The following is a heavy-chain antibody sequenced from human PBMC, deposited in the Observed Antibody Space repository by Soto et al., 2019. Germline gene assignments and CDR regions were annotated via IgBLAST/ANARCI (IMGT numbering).Heavy chain of an antibody. J-gene: IGHJ4*01. V-gene: IGHV3-7*01. Sequence: GGSLRLSCAASGFTFSSYWMSWVRQAPGKGLEWVANIKQDGSDKYYVDSVKGRFTLSRDNAKNSLQLQMNSLRAADPAIYFCAPVAYGNGWIFDYWGRGPLVTVSS. CDR2: IKQDGSDK. CDR3: APVAYGNGWIFDY. D-gene: IGHD6-19*01. CDR1: GFTFSSYW.